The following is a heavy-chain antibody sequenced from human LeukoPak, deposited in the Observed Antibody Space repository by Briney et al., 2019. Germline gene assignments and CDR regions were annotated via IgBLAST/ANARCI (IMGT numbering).Heavy chain of an antibody. CDR3: ARDHEDIVATIWGEGLNI. J-gene: IGHJ3*02. CDR1: GGSISSYY. D-gene: IGHD5-12*01. Sequence: SETLSLTCTVSGGSISSYYWSWIRQPAGKGLEWIGHIYTSGSTKYNPSLKGRVTMSVDTSKNQFSLNLSSVTAADTAVHYCARDHEDIVATIWGEGLNIWGQGTVVTVSS. V-gene: IGHV4-4*07. CDR2: IYTSGST.